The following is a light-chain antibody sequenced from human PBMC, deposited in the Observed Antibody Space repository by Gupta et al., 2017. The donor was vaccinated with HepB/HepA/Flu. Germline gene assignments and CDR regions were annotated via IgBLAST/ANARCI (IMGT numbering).Light chain of an antibody. CDR2: ATS. CDR3: QQADAFPRT. J-gene: IGKJ1*01. Sequence: DIQMTQFPSSVSASVGDRVTITCRASQGIKNWLAWYQQKPGKAPKLLIYATSNLESGVPSRFSGSGFGTDFTLTINSLQPEDFATYYCQQADAFPRTFGQGTKVEIK. CDR1: QGIKNW. V-gene: IGKV1-12*01.